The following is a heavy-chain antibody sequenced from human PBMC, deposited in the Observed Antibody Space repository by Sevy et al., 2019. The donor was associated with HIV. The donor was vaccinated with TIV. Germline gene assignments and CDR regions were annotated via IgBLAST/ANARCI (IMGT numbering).Heavy chain of an antibody. CDR2: IYAGGST. J-gene: IGHJ4*02. D-gene: IGHD3-16*01. CDR1: GFAVSSNY. CDR3: ARDHYDSLWGSYWYYFDY. V-gene: IGHV3-53*01. Sequence: GGSLRLSCAASGFAVSSNYMSWVRQVPGKGLEWVSVIYAGGSTYYADSVKGRFTISRDNSKNTVYLQMNSLRAEDTAVYYCARDHYDSLWGSYWYYFDYWGQGTLVTVSS.